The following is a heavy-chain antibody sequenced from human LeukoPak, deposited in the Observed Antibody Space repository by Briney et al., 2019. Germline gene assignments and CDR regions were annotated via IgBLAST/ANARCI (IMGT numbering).Heavy chain of an antibody. CDR1: GFTFSNYW. CDR2: ISPDGSTT. V-gene: IGHV3-74*01. J-gene: IGHJ4*02. Sequence: GGSLRLSCAASGFTFSNYWMHWVRQGPGKGLVWVSRISPDGSTTTYADSVKGRFIISRDSAQNTVYLQMSSLRLEDTAVYYCAREYSSSSGTAFDYWGQGTLVTASS. CDR3: AREYSSSSGTAFDY. D-gene: IGHD6-6*01.